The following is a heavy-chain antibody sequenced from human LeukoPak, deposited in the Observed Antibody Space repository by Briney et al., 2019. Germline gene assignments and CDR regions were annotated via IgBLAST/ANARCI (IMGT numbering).Heavy chain of an antibody. J-gene: IGHJ4*02. V-gene: IGHV3-23*01. CDR3: AKAGHYYDSSGYEYYFDY. CDR1: GFTFSSYA. CDR2: ISGSGGST. D-gene: IGHD3-22*01. Sequence: GGPLRLSCAASGFTFSSYAMSWVRQAPGKGLEWVSAISGSGGSTYYADSVKGRFTISRDNSKNTLYLQMNSLRAEDTAVYYCAKAGHYYDSSGYEYYFDYWGQGTLVTVSS.